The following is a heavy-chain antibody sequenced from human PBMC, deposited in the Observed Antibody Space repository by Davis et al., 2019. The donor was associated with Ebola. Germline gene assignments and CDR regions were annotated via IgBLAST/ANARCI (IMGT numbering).Heavy chain of an antibody. CDR3: ARAAAYDFWSGYWVETYYYYYYMDV. CDR2: IIPILGIA. J-gene: IGHJ6*03. CDR1: GGTFSSYA. V-gene: IGHV1-69*10. D-gene: IGHD3-3*01. Sequence: SVKVSCKASGGTFSSYAISWVRQAPGQGLEWMGGIIPILGIANYAQKFQGRVTITADKSTSTAYMELSSLRSEDTAVYYCARAAAYDFWSGYWVETYYYYYYMDVWGKGTTVTVSS.